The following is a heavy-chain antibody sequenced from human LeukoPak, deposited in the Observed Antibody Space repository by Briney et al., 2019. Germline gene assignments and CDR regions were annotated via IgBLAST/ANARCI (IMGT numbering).Heavy chain of an antibody. CDR3: AKGGYSSGWRNYFDY. Sequence: PGGSLRLPCAASGFTFSSYGITWVRQAPGKGLEWVSTISATGGSTYYADSVKGRFTISRDNSKDTLYLQMNSLRAEDTAVYYCAKGGYSSGWRNYFDYWGQGTLVTVSS. V-gene: IGHV3-23*01. J-gene: IGHJ4*02. CDR1: GFTFSSYG. CDR2: ISATGGST. D-gene: IGHD6-19*01.